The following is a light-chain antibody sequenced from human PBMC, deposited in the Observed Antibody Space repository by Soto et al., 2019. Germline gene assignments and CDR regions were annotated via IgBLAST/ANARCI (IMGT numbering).Light chain of an antibody. CDR2: GAS. CDR1: QSVSSSY. CDR3: QQYGSSPRIT. V-gene: IGKV3-20*01. J-gene: IGKJ3*01. Sequence: EIVLTQSPGTLSLSPGERATLSCRASQSVSSSYLAWYQQKPGQAPRLLIYGASSRATGIPDRFSGSGSGTDLTLTISRLEPEDFAVYYCQQYGSSPRITFGPGTKMDIK.